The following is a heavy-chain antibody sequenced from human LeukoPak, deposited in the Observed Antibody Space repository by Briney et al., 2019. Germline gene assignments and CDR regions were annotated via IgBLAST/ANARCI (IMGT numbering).Heavy chain of an antibody. V-gene: IGHV4-34*01. CDR2: INHSGST. D-gene: IGHD5-24*01. Sequence: SETLSLTCAVYGGSFSGYYWSWIRQPPGKGLEWIGEINHSGSTNYNPSLKSRVTISVDTSKNQFSLKLSSVTAADTAVYYCARLVAGGYNHVEYYFDYWGQGTLVTVSS. CDR3: ARLVAGGYNHVEYYFDY. J-gene: IGHJ4*02. CDR1: GGSFSGYY.